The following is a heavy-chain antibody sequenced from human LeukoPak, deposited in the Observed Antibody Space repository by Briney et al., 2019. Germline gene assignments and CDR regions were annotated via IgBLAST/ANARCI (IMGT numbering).Heavy chain of an antibody. CDR3: ARNEGVLRYFDWLLDAFDI. Sequence: SGGTLRLSCAASGFTLSSYSMNWVRQAPGKGLEWVSYVSSRSSTIYYADSVKGRFTISRDNAKNSLYLQMNSLRAEDTAVYYCARNEGVLRYFDWLLDAFDIWGQGTMVTVSS. D-gene: IGHD3-9*01. CDR2: VSSRSSTI. CDR1: GFTLSSYS. V-gene: IGHV3-48*01. J-gene: IGHJ3*02.